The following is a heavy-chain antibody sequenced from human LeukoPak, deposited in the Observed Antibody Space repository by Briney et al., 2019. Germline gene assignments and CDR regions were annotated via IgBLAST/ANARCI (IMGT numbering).Heavy chain of an antibody. CDR3: VRGGPSTWS. D-gene: IGHD2-15*01. CDR2: INDDGSDT. V-gene: IGHV3-74*01. J-gene: IGHJ5*02. CDR1: GCTFKLYW. Sequence: GGSLRLSCAASGCTFKLYWMLWVRQVPGKGPVWVARINDDGSDTVYADSVKGRFTISRDDAKNMLFNSLRGEDTAVYHCVRGGPSTWSWGQGTLVTVSS.